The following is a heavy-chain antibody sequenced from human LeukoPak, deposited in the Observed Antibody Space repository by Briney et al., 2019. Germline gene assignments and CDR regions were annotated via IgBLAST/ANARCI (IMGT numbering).Heavy chain of an antibody. V-gene: IGHV1-18*01. CDR1: GYTFTSYG. Sequence: ASMKVSCKASGYTFTSYGISWVRQAPGQGLEWMGWISAYNGNTNYAQKLQGRVTMTTDTSTSTAYMELSSLRSEDTAVYYCARDAIVIDGSGSSEGQYYYYYYMDVWGKGTTVTVSS. J-gene: IGHJ6*03. CDR2: ISAYNGNT. CDR3: ARDAIVIDGSGSSEGQYYYYYYMDV. D-gene: IGHD3-10*01.